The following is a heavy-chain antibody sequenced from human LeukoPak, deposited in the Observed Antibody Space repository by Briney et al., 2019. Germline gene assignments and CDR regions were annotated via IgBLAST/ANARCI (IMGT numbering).Heavy chain of an antibody. CDR2: TIPIFGTA. J-gene: IGHJ4*02. V-gene: IGHV1-69*05. D-gene: IGHD5-18*01. Sequence: ASVKVSCKASGGTFSSYAISWVRQAPGQGLEWMGGTIPIFGTANYAQKFQGRVTITTDESTSTAYMELSSLRSEDTAVYYCARDVGYSYGYDYWGQRTLVTVSS. CDR3: ARDVGYSYGYDY. CDR1: GGTFSSYA.